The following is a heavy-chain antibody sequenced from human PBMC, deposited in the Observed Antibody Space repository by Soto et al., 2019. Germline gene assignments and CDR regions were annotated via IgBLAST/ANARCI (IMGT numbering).Heavy chain of an antibody. CDR2: IYYSGST. V-gene: IGHV4-59*01. CDR1: GGSISSYY. Sequence: PSETLSLTCTVSGGSISSYYWSWIRQPPGKGLEWFGYIYYSGSTNYNASLKSRVTISVDTSKNQFSLKLSSVTAADTAVYCCARDSDMSGYYVYWGQGTLLTVSS. J-gene: IGHJ4*02. CDR3: ARDSDMSGYYVY. D-gene: IGHD3-22*01.